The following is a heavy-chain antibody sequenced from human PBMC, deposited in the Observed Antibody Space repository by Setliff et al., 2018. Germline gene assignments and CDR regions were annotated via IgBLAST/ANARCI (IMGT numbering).Heavy chain of an antibody. CDR1: GDPFNAYG. J-gene: IGHJ6*03. V-gene: IGHV1-69*10. D-gene: IGHD4-17*01. CDR2: IIPVLGMT. CDR3: ARGPSPTVTPSRLIYFYHMDV. Sequence: SVKVSCKASGDPFNAYGVSWVRQAPGQGLEWMGAIIPVLGMTDYAQKFQGRLTITADQSTTTVYMELSSLRFDDTALYYCARGPSPTVTPSRLIYFYHMDVWGTGTTVT.